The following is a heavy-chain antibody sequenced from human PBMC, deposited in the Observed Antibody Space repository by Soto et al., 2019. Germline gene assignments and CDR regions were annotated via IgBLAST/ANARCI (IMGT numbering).Heavy chain of an antibody. CDR3: AREVITIFGVVIEPHFDY. J-gene: IGHJ4*02. CDR1: GFTFSSYA. V-gene: IGHV3-30-3*01. CDR2: ISYDGSNK. D-gene: IGHD3-3*01. Sequence: GGSLRLSCAASGFTFSSYAMHWVRQAPGKGLEWVAVISYDGSNKYYADSVKGRFTISRDNSKNTLYLQMNSLRAEDTAVYYCAREVITIFGVVIEPHFDYWGQGTLVTVSS.